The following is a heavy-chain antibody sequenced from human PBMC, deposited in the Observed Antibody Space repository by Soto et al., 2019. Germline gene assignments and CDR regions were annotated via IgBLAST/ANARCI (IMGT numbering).Heavy chain of an antibody. J-gene: IGHJ5*02. V-gene: IGHV3-23*01. CDR3: ARGYTGYCSGGTCYWFDP. Sequence: GGSLRLSCAASGGTFINYAMSWARQATGKGLEWVSAISATGGSTYYADSVKGRFTISRDNAKKSLYLQMNSLRAEDTAVYYCARGYTGYCSGGTCYWFDPWGQGTLVTVSS. D-gene: IGHD2-15*01. CDR2: ISATGGST. CDR1: GGTFINYA.